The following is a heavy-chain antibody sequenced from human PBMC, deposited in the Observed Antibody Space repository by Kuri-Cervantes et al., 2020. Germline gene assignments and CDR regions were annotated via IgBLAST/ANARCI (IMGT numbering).Heavy chain of an antibody. V-gene: IGHV3-11*01. D-gene: IGHD3-10*01. Sequence: GESLKISCAASGITFSDYYMGWIRQAPGKGLEWISYMSNSGFTTYYADSVKGRITISRDNAKNSLYLEMNSLRAEDTAVYYCAKVVAYGSGSYYNDWGQGPWSPSPQ. CDR1: GITFSDYY. CDR3: AKVVAYGSGSYYND. J-gene: IGHJ1*01. CDR2: MSNSGFTT.